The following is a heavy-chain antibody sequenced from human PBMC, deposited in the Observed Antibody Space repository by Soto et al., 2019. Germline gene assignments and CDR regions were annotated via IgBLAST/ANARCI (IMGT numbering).Heavy chain of an antibody. Sequence: SVKVSCKASGGTFSSYAISWVRQAPGQGLEWMGGIIPIFGTANYAQKFQGRVTITADESTSTAYMELSSLRSEDTAVYYCARLGTRLVPTDYWGQGTLVTVSS. CDR2: IIPIFGTA. D-gene: IGHD7-27*01. V-gene: IGHV1-69*13. CDR3: ARLGTRLVPTDY. CDR1: GGTFSSYA. J-gene: IGHJ4*02.